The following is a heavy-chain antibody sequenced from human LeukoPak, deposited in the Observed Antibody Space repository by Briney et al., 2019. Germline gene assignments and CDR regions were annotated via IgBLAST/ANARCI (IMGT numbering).Heavy chain of an antibody. CDR3: ARDAVPISVVRGVKGYYFDY. J-gene: IGHJ4*02. D-gene: IGHD3-10*01. CDR1: GYTFTSYG. V-gene: IGHV1-18*04. Sequence: GASVKVSCKASGYTFTSYGISWVRQGPGQGLEWMGRISAYNGNTNYAQKLQGRVTMTTDTSTTTAYMELRSLRSDDTAVYYCARDAVPISVVRGVKGYYFDYWGQGTLVTVSS. CDR2: ISAYNGNT.